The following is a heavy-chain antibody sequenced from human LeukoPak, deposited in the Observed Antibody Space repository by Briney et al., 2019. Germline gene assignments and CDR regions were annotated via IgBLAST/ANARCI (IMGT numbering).Heavy chain of an antibody. J-gene: IGHJ4*02. CDR3: ARADSSGYYHPIN. D-gene: IGHD3-22*01. V-gene: IGHV3-48*01. CDR1: GFTFSSYS. CDR2: LSSSSSTI. Sequence: PGGSLRLSCAASGFTFSSYSMNWVRQAPGKGLEWVSYLSSSSSTIYYADSVKGRFTISRDNAKNSLYLQMNSLRAEDTAVYYCARADSSGYYHPINWGQGTLVTVSS.